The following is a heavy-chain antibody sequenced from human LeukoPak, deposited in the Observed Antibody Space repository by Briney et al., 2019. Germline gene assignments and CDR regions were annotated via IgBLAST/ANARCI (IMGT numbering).Heavy chain of an antibody. CDR2: IKQDGSET. J-gene: IGHJ5*02. V-gene: IGHV3-7*01. CDR1: GFTFSSYW. Sequence: GGSLRLSCAASGFTFSSYWMSWVRQAPGKGLEWVANIKQDGSETHYVDSVKGRFTISRDNAKNSLYLQMNSLRADDSAVYYCARESGITMIRGVHTPWGQGTLVTVSS. D-gene: IGHD3-10*01. CDR3: ARESGITMIRGVHTP.